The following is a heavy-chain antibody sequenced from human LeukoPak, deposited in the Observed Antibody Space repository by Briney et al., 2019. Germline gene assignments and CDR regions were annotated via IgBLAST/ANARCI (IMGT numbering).Heavy chain of an antibody. D-gene: IGHD3-22*01. J-gene: IGHJ4*02. V-gene: IGHV1-18*04. CDR3: ARAFDSSGYYYYYFDY. CDR2: ISAYNGNT. Sequence: ASVKVSCKASGGTFSSYAISWVRQAPGQGLEWMGWISAYNGNTNYAQKLQGRVTMTTDTSTSTAYMELRSLRSDDTAVYYCARAFDSSGYYYYYFDYWGQGTLVTVSS. CDR1: GGTFSSYA.